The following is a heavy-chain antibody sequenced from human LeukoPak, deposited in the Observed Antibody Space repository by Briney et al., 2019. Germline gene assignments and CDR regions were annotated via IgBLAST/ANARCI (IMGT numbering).Heavy chain of an antibody. D-gene: IGHD4-17*01. CDR3: AKDMRSYGDYEVDY. CDR2: ISGSGGST. Sequence: ETLSLTCTVSGGSVSSGSYYWSWVRQAPGKGLEWVSAISGSGGSTYYADSVKGRFTISRDNSKTTLYLQMNSLRAEDTAVYYCAKDMRSYGDYEVDYWGQGTLVTVSS. J-gene: IGHJ4*02. V-gene: IGHV3-23*01. CDR1: GGSVSSGSYY.